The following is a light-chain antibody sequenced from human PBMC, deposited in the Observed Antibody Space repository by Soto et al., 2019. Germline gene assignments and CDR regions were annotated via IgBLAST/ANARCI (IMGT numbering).Light chain of an antibody. CDR3: QQYESFSPYT. CDR1: QSVSSS. V-gene: IGKV1-5*01. CDR2: DAS. J-gene: IGKJ2*01. Sequence: DIRMTQSPSTLSAFVGDRVTITCRASQSVSSSLAWYQQKPGKAPKLLIYDASTLESGVPSRFSGSGYGTEFTLTINSLQPGDFATYYCQQYESFSPYTFGQGTRLEI.